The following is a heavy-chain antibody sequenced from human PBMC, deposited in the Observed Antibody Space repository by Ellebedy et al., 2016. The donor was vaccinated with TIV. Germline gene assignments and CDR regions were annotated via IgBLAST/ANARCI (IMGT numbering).Heavy chain of an antibody. CDR3: ARDRNVGYFDY. V-gene: IGHV1-46*01. Sequence: ASVKVSXKASGGTFSSYAISWVRQAPGQGLEWMGIINPSGGSTSYAQKFQGRVTMTRDTSTSTVYMELSSLRSEDTAVYYCARDRNVGYFDYWGQGTLVTVSS. CDR1: GGTFSSYA. J-gene: IGHJ4*02. CDR2: INPSGGST.